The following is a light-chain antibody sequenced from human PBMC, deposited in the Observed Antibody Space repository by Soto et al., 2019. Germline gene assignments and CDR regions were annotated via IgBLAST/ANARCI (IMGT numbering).Light chain of an antibody. Sequence: EIQMTQSPSTLSASLGDRFTISCRASQSVSSYLAWDQQKPGQAPRRLIYGASSRATGIPDRFSGSGSGTDFTLTISRLEPEDFAVYYCQQYGSSPPYTFGQGTKVDI. CDR3: QQYGSSPPYT. CDR1: QSVSSY. J-gene: IGKJ2*01. V-gene: IGKV3-20*01. CDR2: GAS.